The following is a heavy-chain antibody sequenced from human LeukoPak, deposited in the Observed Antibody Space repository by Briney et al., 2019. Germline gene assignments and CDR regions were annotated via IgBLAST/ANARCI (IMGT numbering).Heavy chain of an antibody. J-gene: IGHJ6*03. CDR2: IYYSGST. CDR1: GGSISSYY. CDR3: ARGAARYYYYYMDV. V-gene: IGHV4-59*01. Sequence: PSETLSLTRTVSGGSISSYYWSWIRQPPGKGLEWIGYIYYSGSTNYNPSLKSRVTISVDTSKNQFSLKLSSVTAADTAVYYCARGAARYYYYYMDVWGKGTTVTVS.